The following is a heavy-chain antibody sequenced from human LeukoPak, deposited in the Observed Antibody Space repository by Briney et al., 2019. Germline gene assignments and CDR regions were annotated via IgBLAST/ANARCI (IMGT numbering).Heavy chain of an antibody. J-gene: IGHJ4*02. CDR1: GFTFSSYN. D-gene: IGHD1-26*01. CDR2: ITTSGGTI. CDR3: ARRIVGAFPFDY. Sequence: GGSLRLSCAASGFTFSSYNMNWVRQALGKGLEWISYITTSGGTIYYADSVKGRFTISRDNAKNSLYLQMNSLRDEDTAVYYCARRIVGAFPFDYWGQGTLVTVSS. V-gene: IGHV3-48*02.